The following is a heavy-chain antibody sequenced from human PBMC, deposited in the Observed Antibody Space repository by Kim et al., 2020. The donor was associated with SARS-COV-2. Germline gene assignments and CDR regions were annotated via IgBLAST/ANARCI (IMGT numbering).Heavy chain of an antibody. J-gene: IGHJ4*02. Sequence: GGSLRLSCAASGFIFRNYGMHWVRQAPGKGLEWVAVIWYDGSIKYYADSVKGRFTISRDNSKNTLYLQMNSLRAEDTAVYYCAKAPADGDYYYCGQGTLVTVSS. CDR3: AKAPADGDYYY. CDR1: GFIFRNYG. CDR2: IWYDGSIK. V-gene: IGHV3-33*06. D-gene: IGHD4-17*01.